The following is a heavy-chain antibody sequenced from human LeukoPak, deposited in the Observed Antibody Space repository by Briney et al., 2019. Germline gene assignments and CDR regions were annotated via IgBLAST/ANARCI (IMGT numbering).Heavy chain of an antibody. V-gene: IGHV3-23*01. J-gene: IGHJ3*02. D-gene: IGHD2-2*01. Sequence: GGSLRLSCAASGFTFSIYAMSWVRQAPGKGLEWVSAISGSGGSTYYADSVKGRFTISRDNSKNTLYLQMNSLRAEDTAVYYCAKSPPPAHCSSTSCYYAFDIWGQGTMVTVSS. CDR1: GFTFSIYA. CDR2: ISGSGGST. CDR3: AKSPPPAHCSSTSCYYAFDI.